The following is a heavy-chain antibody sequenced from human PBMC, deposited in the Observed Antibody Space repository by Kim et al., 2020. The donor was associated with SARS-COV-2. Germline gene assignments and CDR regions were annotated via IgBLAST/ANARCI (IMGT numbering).Heavy chain of an antibody. CDR2: INHSGST. J-gene: IGHJ4*02. V-gene: IGHV4-34*01. D-gene: IGHD6-6*01. Sequence: SETLSLTCAVYGGSFSGYYWSWIRQPPGKGLEWIGEINHSGSTNYNPSLKSRVTISVDTSKNQFSLKLSSVTAADTAVYYCARGPRGGSIAARRGFDYWGQGTLVTVSS. CDR1: GGSFSGYY. CDR3: ARGPRGGSIAARRGFDY.